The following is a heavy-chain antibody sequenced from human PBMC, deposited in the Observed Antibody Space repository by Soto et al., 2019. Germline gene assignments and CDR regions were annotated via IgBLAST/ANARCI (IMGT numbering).Heavy chain of an antibody. CDR2: MNPNSGNT. CDR3: ARGQERYDFWSGYYYYGMDL. Sequence: QVQLVQSGAEVKKPGASVKVSCKASGYTFTSYDINWVRQATGQGLEWMGWMNPNSGNTGYAQKFQGRVTMTRNTSISTAYMELSSLRSEDTAVYYCARGQERYDFWSGYYYYGMDLWGQGTTVTVSS. CDR1: GYTFTSYD. V-gene: IGHV1-8*01. D-gene: IGHD3-3*01. J-gene: IGHJ6*02.